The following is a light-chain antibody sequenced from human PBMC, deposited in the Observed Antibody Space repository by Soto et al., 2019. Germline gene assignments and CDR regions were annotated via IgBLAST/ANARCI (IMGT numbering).Light chain of an antibody. J-gene: IGKJ2*01. CDR3: QQYNNWSYT. V-gene: IGKV3-15*01. CDR1: QSVSSN. Sequence: EIVMTQSPATLSVSPGERATLSCRASQSVSSNLAWYQQKPGQAPRLLIYDASTRATGIPARFSGSGSGTEFTLTISSLQSEDFAVYYCQQYNNWSYTFGQGTKVDIK. CDR2: DAS.